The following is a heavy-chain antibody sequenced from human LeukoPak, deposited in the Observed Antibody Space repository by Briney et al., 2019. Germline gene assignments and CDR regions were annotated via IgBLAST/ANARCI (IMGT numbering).Heavy chain of an antibody. V-gene: IGHV4-31*11. Sequence: SETLSLTCAVSGASISSGTYYWSWIRQHPGKGLEWIGYIYHSGSTFYNPSLKSRVTISADTSENQFSLNLRSVTAADTAIYYCARDVEMGTIAHYFDSWGQGTLVTVSS. J-gene: IGHJ4*02. D-gene: IGHD5-24*01. CDR1: GASISSGTYY. CDR2: IYHSGST. CDR3: ARDVEMGTIAHYFDS.